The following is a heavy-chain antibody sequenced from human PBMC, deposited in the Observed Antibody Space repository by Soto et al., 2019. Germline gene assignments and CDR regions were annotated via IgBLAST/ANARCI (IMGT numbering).Heavy chain of an antibody. CDR3: VTVNLVGAAYYFDY. D-gene: IGHD1-26*01. J-gene: IGHJ4*02. Sequence: SETLSLTCTVSGGSIRNGDYYWGWIRQPPGKGLEWIGYVYYSGTTYSHPSLNSRVSISVDTSENQFSLRLTSVTAADTAVYYCVTVNLVGAAYYFDYWGPGTLVTVPS. V-gene: IGHV4-30-4*01. CDR1: GGSIRNGDYY. CDR2: VYYSGTT.